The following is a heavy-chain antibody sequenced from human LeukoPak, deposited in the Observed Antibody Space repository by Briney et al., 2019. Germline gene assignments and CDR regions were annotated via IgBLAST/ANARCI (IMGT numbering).Heavy chain of an antibody. CDR1: GYTFTSYD. J-gene: IGHJ5*02. Sequence: GASVKVSCKASGYTFTSYDINWVRQATGQGLEWMGWMNPNSGNTGYAQKFQGRVTMTRNTSISTAYMELSSLRSEDTAVYYCARVPKISRYSSSHPFDPWGQGTLVTVSS. CDR3: ARVPKISRYSSSHPFDP. D-gene: IGHD6-13*01. CDR2: MNPNSGNT. V-gene: IGHV1-8*01.